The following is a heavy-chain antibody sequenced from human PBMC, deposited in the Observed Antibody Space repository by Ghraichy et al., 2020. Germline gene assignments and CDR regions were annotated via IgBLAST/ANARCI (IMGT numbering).Heavy chain of an antibody. J-gene: IGHJ4*02. Sequence: GGSLRLSCAASGFTFSSYAMHWVRQAPGKGLEWVAVISYDGSNKYYADSVKGRFTISRDNSKNTLYLQMNSLRAEDTAVYYCARDRAYCSGGSCYSRRLDYWGQGTLVTVSS. V-gene: IGHV3-30-3*01. CDR3: ARDRAYCSGGSCYSRRLDY. D-gene: IGHD2-15*01. CDR2: ISYDGSNK. CDR1: GFTFSSYA.